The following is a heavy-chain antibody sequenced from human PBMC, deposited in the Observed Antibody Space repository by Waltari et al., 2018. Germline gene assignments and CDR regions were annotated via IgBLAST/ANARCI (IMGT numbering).Heavy chain of an antibody. Sequence: EVQLVESGGGLVQPGGSLRLAFVPSAFTFRGYWMTWVRQGPGKGMEWPDSIKPDGRETHIVESVKGRFTISRDNAKNSLYLQMSSLRTEDTAVYYCSDPPSDFWGQGTLVIVSS. J-gene: IGHJ4*02. V-gene: IGHV3-7*03. CDR2: IKPDGRET. CDR3: SDPPSDF. CDR1: AFTFRGYW. D-gene: IGHD2-21*01.